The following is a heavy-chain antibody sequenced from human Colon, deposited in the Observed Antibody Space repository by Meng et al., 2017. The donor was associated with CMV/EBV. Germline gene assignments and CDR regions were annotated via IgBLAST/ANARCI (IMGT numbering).Heavy chain of an antibody. Sequence: GGSLRLSCAASGFTFNAYWMHWVRQVPGKGLEWVARINTDGGSTTYADSVKGRFTISRANPKDTVCLQMTSLRADDTAVYFCVRDKGDGFIKFHYFDHWGQGTLVTVSS. CDR3: VRDKGDGFIKFHYFDH. CDR2: INTDGGST. V-gene: IGHV3-74*01. CDR1: GFTFNAYW. D-gene: IGHD5-24*01. J-gene: IGHJ4*02.